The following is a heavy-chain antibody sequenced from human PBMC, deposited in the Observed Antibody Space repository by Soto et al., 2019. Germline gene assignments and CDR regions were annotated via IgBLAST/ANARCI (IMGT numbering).Heavy chain of an antibody. J-gene: IGHJ4*02. Sequence: QVQLQESGPGLVKPSQTLSLTCTVSGGSISSGGYYCSWIRQHPGKGLEWIGYIYYSGSTYYNPSHKSRVTISVDTSKNQFSLKLSSVTAADTAVYYCARGGIAAAAPPDYWGQGTLVTVSS. CDR3: ARGGIAAAAPPDY. V-gene: IGHV4-31*03. D-gene: IGHD6-13*01. CDR2: IYYSGST. CDR1: GGSISSGGYY.